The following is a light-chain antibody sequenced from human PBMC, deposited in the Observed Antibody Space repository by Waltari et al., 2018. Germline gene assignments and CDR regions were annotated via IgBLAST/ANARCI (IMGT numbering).Light chain of an antibody. CDR1: LRISSS. Sequence: DIQMTQSPSSLSASVGYRATITCRSSLRISSSLNRYQQKPGKSPNLLLYASSSLQGWVPSRFSGSGSGTDFTLTISSLQPEDFATYYCQQSYSTPLTFGPGTKVEIK. CDR2: ASS. CDR3: QQSYSTPLT. V-gene: IGKV1-39*01. J-gene: IGKJ3*01.